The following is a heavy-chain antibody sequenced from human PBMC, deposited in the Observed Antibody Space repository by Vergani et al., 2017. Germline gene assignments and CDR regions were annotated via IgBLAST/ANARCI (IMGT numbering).Heavy chain of an antibody. CDR1: GYTFTGYY. CDR3: ASCGRDSGGSCDWIFWFDP. D-gene: IGHD2-15*01. CDR2: INPNSGGT. J-gene: IGHJ5*02. V-gene: IGHV1-2*02. Sequence: QVQLVQSGAEVKKPGASVKVSCKASGYTFTGYYMHWVRQAPGQGLEWMGWINPNSGGTNYAQQFQGRVTMTRDTSISTAYMELSRLRSDDTAVYYWASCGRDSGGSCDWIFWFDPWGQGTLVTVSS.